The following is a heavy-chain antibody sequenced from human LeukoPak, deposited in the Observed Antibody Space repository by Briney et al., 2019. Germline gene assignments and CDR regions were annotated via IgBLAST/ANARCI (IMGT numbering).Heavy chain of an antibody. D-gene: IGHD3-3*01. J-gene: IGHJ3*02. CDR2: ISSSSSYI. CDR1: GFTFSSYS. CDR3: ARVEWLGGAFDI. Sequence: PGGSLRLSCAASGFTFSSYSMNWVRQAPGKGLEWVSSISSSSSYIYYADSVKGRFTISRDNSKNTLYLQMNSLRAEDTAVYYCARVEWLGGAFDIWGQGTMVTVSS. V-gene: IGHV3-21*01.